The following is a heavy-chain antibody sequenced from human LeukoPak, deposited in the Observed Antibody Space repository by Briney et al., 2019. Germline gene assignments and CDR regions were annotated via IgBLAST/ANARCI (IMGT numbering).Heavy chain of an antibody. V-gene: IGHV1-2*02. CDR3: ARIAVAGTVPDY. J-gene: IGHJ4*02. Sequence: ASVKVSCKASGYTFTGYYMHWVRQAPGQGLEWMGWINPNSGGTNYAQKFQGRVTMTRDTSISTAYMELSRLRSDDTAVYYCARIAVAGTVPDYWGQGTLVTVSS. CDR1: GYTFTGYY. D-gene: IGHD6-19*01. CDR2: INPNSGGT.